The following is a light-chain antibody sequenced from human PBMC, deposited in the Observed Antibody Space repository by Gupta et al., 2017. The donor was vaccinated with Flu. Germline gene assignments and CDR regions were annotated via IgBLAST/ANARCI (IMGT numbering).Light chain of an antibody. CDR2: KAS. Sequence: DIQMTQSPSTLSASVGDRVTITCRASQSINIWLAWFQQKPGKAPKPLIYKASSLESGVPSRFSGSGSGTEFSLTISSLQPDDFATYYCQHYRSYPWTFGQGTKVKIK. CDR1: QSINIW. CDR3: QHYRSYPWT. V-gene: IGKV1-5*03. J-gene: IGKJ1*01.